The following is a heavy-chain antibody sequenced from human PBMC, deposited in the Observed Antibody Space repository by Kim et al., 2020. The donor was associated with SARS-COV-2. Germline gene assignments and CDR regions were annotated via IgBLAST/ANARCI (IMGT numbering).Heavy chain of an antibody. V-gene: IGHV4-39*07. D-gene: IGHD2-2*01. CDR3: ARDTLLVPAMVSYYYYGMDV. Sequence: SETLSLTCTVSGGSISSSSYYWGWIRQPPGKGLEWIGSIYYSGSTNYNPSLKSRVTISVDTSKNQFSLKLSSVTAADTAVYYCARDTLLVPAMVSYYYYGMDVWGQGTTVTVSS. CDR2: IYYSGST. J-gene: IGHJ6*02. CDR1: GGSISSSSYY.